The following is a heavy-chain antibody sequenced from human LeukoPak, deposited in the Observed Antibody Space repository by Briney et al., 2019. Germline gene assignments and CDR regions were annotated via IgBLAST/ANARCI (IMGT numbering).Heavy chain of an antibody. Sequence: GGSLRLSCAASGFTFSSYSMNWVRQAPGKGLEWVGRIRNKANSYTTEYAASVRGRFTISRDDSKNSLYLQMNSLKTEDTAVYYCAREEFSDFVPYFDYWGQGTLVTVSS. V-gene: IGHV3-72*01. CDR3: AREEFSDFVPYFDY. CDR2: IRNKANSYTT. CDR1: GFTFSSYS. J-gene: IGHJ4*02. D-gene: IGHD2-21*02.